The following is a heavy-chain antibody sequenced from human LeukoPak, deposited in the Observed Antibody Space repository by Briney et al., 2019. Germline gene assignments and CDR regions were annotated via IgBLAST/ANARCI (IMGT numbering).Heavy chain of an antibody. CDR3: ARDFPSTVPWFDP. Sequence: GRSLRLSCAASGFTFSSYGMHWVRQAPGKGLEWVAVIWYDGSNKYYADSVKGGLTISRDNSKNTLYLQMNSLRAEDTAVYYCARDFPSTVPWFDPWGQGTLVTVSS. CDR1: GFTFSSYG. D-gene: IGHD4-17*01. J-gene: IGHJ5*02. CDR2: IWYDGSNK. V-gene: IGHV3-33*01.